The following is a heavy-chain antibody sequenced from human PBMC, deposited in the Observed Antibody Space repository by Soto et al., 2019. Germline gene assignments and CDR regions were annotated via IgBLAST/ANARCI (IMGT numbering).Heavy chain of an antibody. Sequence: GGSLRLSCAASGFTFSSYWMSWVRQAPGKGLEWVANIKQDGSEKYYVDSVKGRFTISRDNAKNSLYLQMNSLRAEDTAVYYCAREVGQLDYGSGSYYNHNYYYYYMDVWGKGTTVTVSS. CDR3: AREVGQLDYGSGSYYNHNYYYYYMDV. CDR2: IKQDGSEK. J-gene: IGHJ6*03. V-gene: IGHV3-7*01. CDR1: GFTFSSYW. D-gene: IGHD3-10*01.